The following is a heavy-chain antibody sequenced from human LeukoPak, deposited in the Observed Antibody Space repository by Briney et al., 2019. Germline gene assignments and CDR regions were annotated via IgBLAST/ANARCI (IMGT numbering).Heavy chain of an antibody. CDR1: GGSISSGGYY. J-gene: IGHJ4*02. D-gene: IGHD3-10*01. V-gene: IGHV4-31*01. CDR2: IYYSGST. Sequence: SETLSLTCTVSGGSISSGGYYWSWLRQHPGKGLEWIGYIYYSGSTYYNPSLKSQVTISVDTSKNHFSLKLSSVTAADTAVYYCARVPPAAYYGSTNYFDYCGQGTLVTVSS. CDR3: ARVPPAAYYGSTNYFDY.